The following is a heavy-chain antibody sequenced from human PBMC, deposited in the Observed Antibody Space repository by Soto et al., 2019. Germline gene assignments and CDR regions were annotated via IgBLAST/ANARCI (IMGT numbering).Heavy chain of an antibody. CDR2: IIPIFGTA. D-gene: IGHD1-26*01. V-gene: IGHV1-69*13. J-gene: IGHJ4*02. CDR1: GGTFSSYA. CDR3: ARVGGYRGHFDY. Sequence: SVKVSGKASGGTFSSYAISWVRQAPGQGLEWMGGIIPIFGTANYAQKFQGRVTITADESTSTAYMELSSLRSEDTAVYYCARVGGYRGHFDYWGQGTLVTVSS.